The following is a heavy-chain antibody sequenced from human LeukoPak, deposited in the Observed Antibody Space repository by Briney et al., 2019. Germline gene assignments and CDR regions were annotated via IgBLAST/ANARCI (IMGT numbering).Heavy chain of an antibody. D-gene: IGHD2-2*01. J-gene: IGHJ4*02. CDR3: ARSVPAADITSFDY. Sequence: PSETLSLTCAVYGGSFSGYYWSWIRQPPGKGLEWIGEINHSGSTNYNPSLKSRVTISVDTSKNQFSLKLSSVTAADTAVYYCARSVPAADITSFDYWGQGTLVTVSS. V-gene: IGHV4-34*01. CDR1: GGSFSGYY. CDR2: INHSGST.